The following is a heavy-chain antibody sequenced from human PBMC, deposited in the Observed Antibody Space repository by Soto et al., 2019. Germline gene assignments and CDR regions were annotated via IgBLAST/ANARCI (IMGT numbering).Heavy chain of an antibody. D-gene: IGHD3-3*01. V-gene: IGHV3-15*01. CDR2: IKSKTDGGTT. CDR3: TTLRFQRGY. Sequence: EVQLVESGGGLVKPGGSLRLSCAASGFTFSNAWMSWVRQAPGKGLEWVGGIKSKTDGGTTDYAAPVKGRFTISRDDSKNTLYLQMNSLKTEDTAVYYCTTLRFQRGYWGQGTLVTVSS. J-gene: IGHJ4*02. CDR1: GFTFSNAW.